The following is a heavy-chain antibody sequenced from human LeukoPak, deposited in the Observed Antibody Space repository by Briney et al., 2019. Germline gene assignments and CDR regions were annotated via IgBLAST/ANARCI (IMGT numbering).Heavy chain of an antibody. J-gene: IGHJ3*02. D-gene: IGHD2-15*01. CDR1: GFTFSDYA. CDR2: ISSDGSNR. CDR3: ARGRMGYCGAATCSNDAFDI. Sequence: GGSLRLSCAASGFTFSDYAMHWVRQAPGKGPEWMAVISSDGSNRFYEDSVRGRFTISRDSSKNTLDVQMNSLRPEDTALYYCARGRMGYCGAATCSNDAFDIWGQGTMVTVSS. V-gene: IGHV3-30*04.